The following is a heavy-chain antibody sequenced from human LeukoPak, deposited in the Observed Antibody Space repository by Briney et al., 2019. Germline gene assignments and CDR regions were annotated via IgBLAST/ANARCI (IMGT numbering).Heavy chain of an antibody. CDR1: GGTFSSYA. CDR2: IIPIFGTA. V-gene: IGHV1-69*13. Sequence: SVKVSCKASGGTFSSYAISWVRQAPGQGLEWMGGIIPIFGTANYAQKFQGRVTITADESTSTAYMELSSQRSEDTAVYYCARQENDYYDSSGYYYGSWGQGTLVTVSS. D-gene: IGHD3-22*01. CDR3: ARQENDYYDSSGYYYGS. J-gene: IGHJ4*02.